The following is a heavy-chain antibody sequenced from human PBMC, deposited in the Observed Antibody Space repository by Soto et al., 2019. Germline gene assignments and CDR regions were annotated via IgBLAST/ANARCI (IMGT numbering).Heavy chain of an antibody. CDR3: ARLGGPSRLFDY. J-gene: IGHJ4*02. D-gene: IGHD3-3*01. CDR1: GGSISSSSYY. CDR2: IYYSGST. Sequence: PSETLSLTCTVSGGSISSSSYYWGWIRQPPGKGLEWIGSIYYSGSTYYNPSLKSRVTISVDTSKNQFSLKLSSVTAADTAVYYCARLGGPSRLFDYWGQGTLVTVSS. V-gene: IGHV4-39*01.